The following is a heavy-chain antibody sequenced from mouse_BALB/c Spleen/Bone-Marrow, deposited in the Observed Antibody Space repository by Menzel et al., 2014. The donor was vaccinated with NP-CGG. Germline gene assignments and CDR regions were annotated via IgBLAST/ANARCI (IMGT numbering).Heavy chain of an antibody. Sequence: VQLQQSGAELVKPGASVKLSCTASGFNIKDSYMHWVKQRPEQGLEWIGRIDPANGNTKYDPKFQGKATITADTASNTAYLQLSSLTSEDTAVYDCASYRYAWYFDGGGAGTTVHGSS. CDR2: IDPANGNT. J-gene: IGHJ1*01. V-gene: IGHV14-3*02. D-gene: IGHD2-14*01. CDR1: GFNIKDSY. CDR3: ASYRYAWYFDG.